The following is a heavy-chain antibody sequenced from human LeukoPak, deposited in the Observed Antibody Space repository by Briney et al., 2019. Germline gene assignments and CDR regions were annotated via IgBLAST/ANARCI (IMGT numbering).Heavy chain of an antibody. CDR1: GFTFSSYG. V-gene: IGHV3-30*18. CDR3: AKVPGVLDSGY. CDR2: ISYDGSNK. J-gene: IGHJ4*02. Sequence: GRPLRLSCAASGFTFSSYGMHWVRQAPGKGLEWVAVISYDGSNKYYADSVKGRFTISRDNSKNTLYLQMNSLRAEDTAVYYCAKVPGVLDSGYWGQGTLVTVSS. D-gene: IGHD3-10*01.